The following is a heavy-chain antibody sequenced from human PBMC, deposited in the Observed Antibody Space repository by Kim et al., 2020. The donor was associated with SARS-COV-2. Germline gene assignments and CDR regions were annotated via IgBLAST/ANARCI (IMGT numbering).Heavy chain of an antibody. J-gene: IGHJ6*02. D-gene: IGHD3-10*01. V-gene: IGHV1-69*13. Sequence: SVKVSCKASGGTFSSYAISWVRQAPGQGLEWMGGIIPIFGTANYAQKFQGRVTITADESTSTAYMELSSLRSEDTAVYYCAREGVMISGSYYNPFGMDVWGQGTTVTVSS. CDR3: AREGVMISGSYYNPFGMDV. CDR2: IIPIFGTA. CDR1: GGTFSSYA.